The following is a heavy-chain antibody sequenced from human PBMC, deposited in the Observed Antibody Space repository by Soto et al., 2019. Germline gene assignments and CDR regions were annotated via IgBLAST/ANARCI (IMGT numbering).Heavy chain of an antibody. CDR3: AKLYPKFYDYGGNSPSRPLDY. CDR2: ISGSGGST. D-gene: IGHD4-17*01. CDR1: GFTFSSYA. V-gene: IGHV3-23*01. J-gene: IGHJ4*02. Sequence: GGSLRLSCAASGFTFSSYAMSWVRQAPGKGLEWVSAISGSGGSTYYADSVKGRFTISRDNSKNTLYLQMNSLRAEDTAVYYCAKLYPKFYDYGGNSPSRPLDYWGQGTLVTVSS.